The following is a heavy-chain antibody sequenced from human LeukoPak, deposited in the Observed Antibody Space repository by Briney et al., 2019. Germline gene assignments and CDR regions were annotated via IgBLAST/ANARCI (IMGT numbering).Heavy chain of an antibody. Sequence: SVKVSCKASGGTFSSYAISWVRQAPGQGLEWMGGIIPIFGTANYAQKFQGRVTITTDESTSTAYMELSSLRSEDTAVYYCATGTIAVAGPDAFDIWGQGTMVTVSS. J-gene: IGHJ3*02. CDR1: GGTFSSYA. CDR2: IIPIFGTA. V-gene: IGHV1-69*05. D-gene: IGHD6-19*01. CDR3: ATGTIAVAGPDAFDI.